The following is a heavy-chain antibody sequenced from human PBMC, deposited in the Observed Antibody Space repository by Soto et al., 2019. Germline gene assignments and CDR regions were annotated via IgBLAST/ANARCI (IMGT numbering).Heavy chain of an antibody. CDR1: GDTFTFYS. V-gene: IGHV1-69*02. Sequence: QVQLVQSGAEVKRPGSSVKVSCKASGDTFTFYSINWVRQAPGLGLEWMGRINPILSMSNYAQRFQGRVTMTADKSTSTADMELSSLRSEDTAIYYCASSYGSGYRACDYWGQGALVTVSS. D-gene: IGHD3-10*01. CDR2: INPILSMS. J-gene: IGHJ4*02. CDR3: ASSYGSGYRACDY.